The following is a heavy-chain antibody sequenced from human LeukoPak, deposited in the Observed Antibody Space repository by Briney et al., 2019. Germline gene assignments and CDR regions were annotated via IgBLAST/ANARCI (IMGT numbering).Heavy chain of an antibody. CDR3: AKDESSGWFDY. CDR2: ISGSGGST. J-gene: IGHJ4*02. Sequence: GGSLRLSCAASGFTVSSNYMSWVRQAPGKGLEWASAISGSGGSTYYADSVKGRFTISRDNSKNTLYLQMNSLRAEDTAVYYCAKDESSGWFDYWGQGTLVTVSS. V-gene: IGHV3-23*01. CDR1: GFTVSSNY. D-gene: IGHD6-19*01.